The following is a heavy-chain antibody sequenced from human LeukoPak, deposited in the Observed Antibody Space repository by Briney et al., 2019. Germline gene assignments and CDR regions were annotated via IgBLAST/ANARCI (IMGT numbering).Heavy chain of an antibody. CDR3: AKDRIAAAGSFDY. D-gene: IGHD6-13*01. Sequence: PGGSLRLSCAASGFTFSSYGMHWVRQAPGKGLEWVAFIRYDGSNKYYADSVKGRFTISRDNSKNTPYLQMNSLRAEDTAVYYCAKDRIAAAGSFDYWGQGTLVTVSS. CDR1: GFTFSSYG. CDR2: IRYDGSNK. V-gene: IGHV3-30*02. J-gene: IGHJ4*02.